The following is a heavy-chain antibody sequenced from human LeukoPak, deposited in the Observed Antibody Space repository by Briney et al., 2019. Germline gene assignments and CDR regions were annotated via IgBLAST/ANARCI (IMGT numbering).Heavy chain of an antibody. D-gene: IGHD3-16*02. Sequence: PGGSLRLSCAASGFTFSNTWMSWVRQAPGKGLEWVGRIKSKTDGGTTDYAAPVKGRITISRDDSKNTLYLQMNSLKTEDTAVYYCTTANEYYDYVWGSYRLPDYWGQGTLVTVSS. V-gene: IGHV3-15*01. CDR3: TTANEYYDYVWGSYRLPDY. J-gene: IGHJ4*02. CDR2: IKSKTDGGTT. CDR1: GFTFSNTW.